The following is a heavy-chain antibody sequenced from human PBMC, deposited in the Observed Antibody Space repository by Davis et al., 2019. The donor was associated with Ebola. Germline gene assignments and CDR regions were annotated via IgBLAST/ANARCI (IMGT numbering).Heavy chain of an antibody. CDR1: GSSINRDY. CDR3: ATSKNIVATPFDY. D-gene: IGHD5-12*01. Sequence: PSETLSLTCTVSGSSINRDYWSWIRQSPGKGLEWIGHIYYTGSTNYNPSLNSRVTMSVDTSKNQFSLKLSSVTAADTAVYYCATSKNIVATPFDYWGQGTLVTVSS. V-gene: IGHV4-59*01. J-gene: IGHJ4*02. CDR2: IYYTGST.